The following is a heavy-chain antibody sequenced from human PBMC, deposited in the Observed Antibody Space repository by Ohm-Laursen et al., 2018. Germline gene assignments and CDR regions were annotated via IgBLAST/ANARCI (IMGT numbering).Heavy chain of an antibody. D-gene: IGHD3-22*01. CDR3: AREDARDYYDSSGTPYFDY. Sequence: GSSVKVSCKASGYTFTSYGISWVRQAPGQGLEWMGWISAYNGNTNYAQKLQGRVTMTTDTSTSTAYMELRSLRSDDTAVYYCAREDARDYYDSSGTPYFDYWGQGTLVTVSS. V-gene: IGHV1-18*01. J-gene: IGHJ4*02. CDR2: ISAYNGNT. CDR1: GYTFTSYG.